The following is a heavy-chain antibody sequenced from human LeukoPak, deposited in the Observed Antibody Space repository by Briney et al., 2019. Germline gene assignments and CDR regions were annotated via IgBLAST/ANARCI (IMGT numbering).Heavy chain of an antibody. Sequence: GGSLRLSCAASGFTFSSYAMSWVRQAPGKGLEWVSVISASGGSRYYADSVKGRFTFSRDNSKNTLYLQMNSLRAEDTAVYYCAKDIDVGATVGGGFDYWGQGTLVSVSS. V-gene: IGHV3-23*01. CDR3: AKDIDVGATVGGGFDY. CDR1: GFTFSSYA. J-gene: IGHJ4*02. D-gene: IGHD1-26*01. CDR2: ISASGGSR.